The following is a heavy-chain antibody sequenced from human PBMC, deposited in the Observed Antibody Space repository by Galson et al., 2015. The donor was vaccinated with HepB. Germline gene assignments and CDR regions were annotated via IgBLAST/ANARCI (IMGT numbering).Heavy chain of an antibody. CDR1: GFTFSDFA. J-gene: IGHJ6*03. D-gene: IGHD2-15*01. CDR2: IIRSGDYA. Sequence: SLRLSCAPSGFTFSDFAMTWVRQAPGKGLEWVSTIIRSGDYAYYADSVKGRFTISRDNSKNTLSLQMNSLRADDTAIYYCAKDSFYCRGKNCLLMDVWGKGTTVTVSS. CDR3: AKDSFYCRGKNCLLMDV. V-gene: IGHV3-23*01.